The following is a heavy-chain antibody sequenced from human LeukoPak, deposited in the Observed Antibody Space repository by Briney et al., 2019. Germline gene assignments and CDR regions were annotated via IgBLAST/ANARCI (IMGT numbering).Heavy chain of an antibody. Sequence: GGSLRLSCAASGFTFSSYAMSWVRQAPGKGLEWVSAISGSGGSTYYADSVKGRFTISRDNSKDTLYLQMNSLRAEDTAVYYCAKGEQQRRGGDYWGQGTLVTVSS. CDR3: AKGEQQRRGGDY. J-gene: IGHJ4*02. CDR1: GFTFSSYA. V-gene: IGHV3-23*01. CDR2: ISGSGGST. D-gene: IGHD6-13*01.